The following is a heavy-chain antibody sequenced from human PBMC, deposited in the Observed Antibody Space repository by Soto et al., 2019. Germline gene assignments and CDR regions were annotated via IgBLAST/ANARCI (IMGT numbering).Heavy chain of an antibody. D-gene: IGHD5-12*01. CDR1: GYTFTSYG. CDR2: ISVYNGNT. V-gene: IGHV1-18*04. CDR3: ASADYSGYDLEGFHY. J-gene: IGHJ4*02. Sequence: QGQLVQSGAEVKKPGASVKVSCKASGYTFTSYGISWVRQAPGQGLEGMGWISVYNGNTNYAQQLQGRVTMTTDTSTSTAYMARSSLIADDTAVYYCASADYSGYDLEGFHYWGQGTLVTVSS.